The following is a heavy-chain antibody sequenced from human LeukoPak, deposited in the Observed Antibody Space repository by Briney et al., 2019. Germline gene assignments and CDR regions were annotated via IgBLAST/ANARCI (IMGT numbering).Heavy chain of an antibody. CDR2: IRYDGSNK. CDR3: AYEAYDYVWGSYRSRPLDY. V-gene: IGHV3-30*02. D-gene: IGHD3-16*02. J-gene: IGHJ4*02. Sequence: GGSLRLSCAASGFTFSSYGMHWVRQAPGKGLEWVAFIRYDGSNKYYADSVKGRFTISRDNSKNTLYLQMNSLRAEDTAVYYCAYEAYDYVWGSYRSRPLDYWGQGTLVTVSS. CDR1: GFTFSSYG.